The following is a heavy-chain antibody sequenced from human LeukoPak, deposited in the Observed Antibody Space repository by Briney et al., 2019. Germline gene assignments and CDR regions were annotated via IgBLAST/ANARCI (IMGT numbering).Heavy chain of an antibody. CDR2: IYYSGST. CDR1: GGSISSYY. V-gene: IGHV4-59*07. D-gene: IGHD3-10*01. Sequence: SDTLSLTCTVSGGSISSYYWSWIRQPPGKGLEWIGYIYYSGSTNYNPSLKSRVTISVDTSKNQFSLKLSSVTAADTAVYYCARSHMVRGPFDPWGQGTLVTVSS. J-gene: IGHJ5*02. CDR3: ARSHMVRGPFDP.